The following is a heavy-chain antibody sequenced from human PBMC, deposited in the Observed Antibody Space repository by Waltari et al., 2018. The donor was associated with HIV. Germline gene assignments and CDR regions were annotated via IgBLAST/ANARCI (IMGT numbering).Heavy chain of an antibody. V-gene: IGHV3-30*18. CDR3: AKGGIASTRQRNYFDY. CDR2: ISSDGTNK. J-gene: IGHJ4*02. D-gene: IGHD6-13*01. CDR1: GFTFSNYG. Sequence: QVQLVESGGGVVQPGRSLRLSCASSGFTFSNYGMHWVRQAPGKGLEWVAVISSDGTNKYSADSVKGRFTISRDNSENTLYLQMNSLRAEDTAVYYCAKGGIASTRQRNYFDYWGQGTLVTVSS.